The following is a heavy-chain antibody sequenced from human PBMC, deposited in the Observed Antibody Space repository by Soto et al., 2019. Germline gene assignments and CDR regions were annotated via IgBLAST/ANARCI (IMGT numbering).Heavy chain of an antibody. D-gene: IGHD2-15*01. CDR3: ARGSVVAATPHDY. V-gene: IGHV4-34*01. J-gene: IGHJ4*02. Sequence: SETLSLTCAVYGGSFSGYYWSWIRQPPGKGLEWIGEINHSGSTNYNPSLKSRVTISVDTSKNQFSLKLSSVTAADTAVYYCARGSVVAATPHDYWGQGTLVTVSS. CDR1: GGSFSGYY. CDR2: INHSGST.